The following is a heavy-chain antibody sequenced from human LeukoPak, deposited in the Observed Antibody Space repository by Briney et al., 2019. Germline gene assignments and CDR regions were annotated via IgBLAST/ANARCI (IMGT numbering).Heavy chain of an antibody. CDR2: IYHSGST. CDR3: ARSKSSSWYFDY. V-gene: IGHV4-38-2*01. D-gene: IGHD6-13*01. Sequence: SETLSLTCAVSGYSISSGYYWGWIRQPQGKGLEWIGSIYHSGSTYYNPSLMSRVTISVDTSKNQFSLRLSSVTAADTAVYYCARSKSSSWYFDYWGQGTLVPVSS. J-gene: IGHJ4*02. CDR1: GYSISSGYY.